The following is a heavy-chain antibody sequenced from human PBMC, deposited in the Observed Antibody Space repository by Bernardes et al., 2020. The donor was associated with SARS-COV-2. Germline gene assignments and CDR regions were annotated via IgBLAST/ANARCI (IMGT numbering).Heavy chain of an antibody. V-gene: IGHV4-39*01. CDR3: ARHATSTMIVVVIVPSWFDP. D-gene: IGHD3-22*01. CDR2: IYYSGST. CDR1: GGSIRSSSYY. Sequence: SETLSLTCTVSGGSIRSSSYYWGWIRQPPGKGLEWIGSIYYSGSTYYNPSLKSRVTISVDTSKNQFSLKLSSVTAADTAVYYCARHATSTMIVVVIVPSWFDPWGQGTLVTVSS. J-gene: IGHJ5*02.